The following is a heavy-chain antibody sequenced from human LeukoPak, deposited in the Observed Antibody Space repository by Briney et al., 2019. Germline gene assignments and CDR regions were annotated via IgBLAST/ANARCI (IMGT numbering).Heavy chain of an antibody. J-gene: IGHJ4*02. CDR1: GFTFSDHW. Sequence: GGSLRLSCEASGFTFSDHWMHWVRHAPGKGLVYISRINNDGSSTNYADSVQGRFTISRDNAKNTLYLQMNSLRVEDTGVYYCARPVAGTYAPLDYWGQGTLVTVSS. CDR3: ARPVAGTYAPLDY. D-gene: IGHD6-19*01. CDR2: INNDGSST. V-gene: IGHV3-74*01.